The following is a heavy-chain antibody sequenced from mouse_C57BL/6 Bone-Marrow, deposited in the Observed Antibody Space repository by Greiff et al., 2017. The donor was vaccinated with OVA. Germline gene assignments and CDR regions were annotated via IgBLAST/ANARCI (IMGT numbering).Heavy chain of an antibody. Sequence: EVKLVESGAELVKPGASVKLSCTASGFNIKDYYVHWVKQRTEQGLEWIGRIDPEDGETKYAPKFQGKATITAETSSNTAYLQLSSLTSEDTAVYYCALYYYGSSLFAYWGQGTLVTVSA. D-gene: IGHD1-1*01. J-gene: IGHJ3*01. CDR3: ALYYYGSSLFAY. CDR1: GFNIKDYY. V-gene: IGHV14-2*01. CDR2: IDPEDGET.